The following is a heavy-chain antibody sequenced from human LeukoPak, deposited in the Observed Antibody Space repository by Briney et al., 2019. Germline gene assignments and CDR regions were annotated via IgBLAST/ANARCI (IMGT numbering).Heavy chain of an antibody. V-gene: IGHV3-7*01. J-gene: IGHJ4*02. CDR1: GFTFSWYW. D-gene: IGHD6-13*01. CDR2: IKEDGSIK. CDR3: ARIGYSSSSFDY. Sequence: GVSLRLSCAASGFTFSWYWMRWVRQAPGKGLEWVANIKEDGSIKYYVDSVKGRLTISRDNAKSSVYLQVNSLRAEDTALYYCARIGYSSSSFDYWGQGTLVTVSS.